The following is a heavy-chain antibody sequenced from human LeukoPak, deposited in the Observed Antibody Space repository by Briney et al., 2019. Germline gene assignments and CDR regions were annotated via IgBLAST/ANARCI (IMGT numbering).Heavy chain of an antibody. J-gene: IGHJ6*02. Sequence: GGSLRLSCAASGFTFSSYAMHWVRQAPGKGLEWVAVISYDGSNKYYADSVKGRFTISRDNSKNTLYLQMNSLRAEDTAVYYCAKANKTVRYYGMDVWGQGTTVTVSS. CDR1: GFTFSSYA. CDR2: ISYDGSNK. CDR3: AKANKTVRYYGMDV. V-gene: IGHV3-30-3*01.